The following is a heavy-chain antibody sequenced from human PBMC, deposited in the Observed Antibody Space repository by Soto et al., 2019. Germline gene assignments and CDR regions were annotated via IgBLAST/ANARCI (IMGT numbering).Heavy chain of an antibody. CDR3: ARPPFSAFGKYPMDV. CDR2: IDPYDSYT. J-gene: IGHJ6*02. CDR1: GYSFRNYW. D-gene: IGHD3-10*01. Sequence: EVQLVQSGAEVKKPGESLRISCKASGYSFRNYWISWVRQVPGKGLEWMGRIDPYDSYTDYSPSFQGHVTISVDNSNSTAYLRCSSLKASDTAMYYCARPPFSAFGKYPMDVWGQGTTVTVSS. V-gene: IGHV5-10-1*01.